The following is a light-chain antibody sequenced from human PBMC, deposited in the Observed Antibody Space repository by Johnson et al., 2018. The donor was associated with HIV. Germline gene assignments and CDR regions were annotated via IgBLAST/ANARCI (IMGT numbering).Light chain of an antibody. CDR3: GTWDRRLSAYV. Sequence: QSVLTQPPSVSAAPGQKVTISCSGSSSNIGNNYVSWYRQLPRTAPKLLIYENNKRPSGIPDRFSGSKSGTSATLGITGLQTGDEAVYYFGTWDRRLSAYVFGTGTKVTVL. J-gene: IGLJ1*01. CDR2: ENN. CDR1: SSNIGNNY. V-gene: IGLV1-51*02.